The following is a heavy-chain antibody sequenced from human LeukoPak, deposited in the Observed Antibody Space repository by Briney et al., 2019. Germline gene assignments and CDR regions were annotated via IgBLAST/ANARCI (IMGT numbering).Heavy chain of an antibody. CDR2: IHYSGST. CDR1: GGSISSGDYY. V-gene: IGHV4-30-4*08. J-gene: IGHJ4*02. Sequence: SQTLSLTCTVSGGSISSGDYYWSWIRQPPGKGLEWIGYIHYSGSTYYNPSLKSRVTISVDTSKNQFSLKLSSVTAADTAVYYCARDRYSSGWYRPDYFDYWGQGTLVTVSS. CDR3: ARDRYSSGWYRPDYFDY. D-gene: IGHD6-19*01.